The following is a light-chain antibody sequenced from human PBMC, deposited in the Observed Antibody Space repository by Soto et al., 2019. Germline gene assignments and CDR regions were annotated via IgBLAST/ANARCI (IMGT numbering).Light chain of an antibody. CDR1: QNTYSN. CDR2: SAS. CDR3: LQNTAWPLT. J-gene: IGKJ1*01. V-gene: IGKV3-15*01. Sequence: EIVLTQSPVTLSVSPGGTATLSCRAGQNTYSNCAWFQQRPGQPPRLLIYSASTRATGIPARFSGSGSGTEFTLTITGLQSEDSASYYCLQNTAWPLTFGQGTKVEI.